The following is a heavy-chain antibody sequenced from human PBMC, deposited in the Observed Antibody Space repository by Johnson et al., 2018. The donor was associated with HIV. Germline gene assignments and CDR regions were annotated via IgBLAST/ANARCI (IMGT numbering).Heavy chain of an antibody. J-gene: IGHJ3*02. D-gene: IGHD1-26*01. CDR1: GFTFSSYA. Sequence: QVQLVESGGGVVQPGRSLRLSCAASGFTFSSYAMHWVRQAPGKGLEWVAVISYDGSNKYYADSVKGRFTISRDNSKNTLYLQMNSLRAEDTAVYYCGRGGKWGIVGARGAFDIWGQGTMVTVSS. CDR3: GRGGKWGIVGARGAFDI. CDR2: ISYDGSNK. V-gene: IGHV3-30*04.